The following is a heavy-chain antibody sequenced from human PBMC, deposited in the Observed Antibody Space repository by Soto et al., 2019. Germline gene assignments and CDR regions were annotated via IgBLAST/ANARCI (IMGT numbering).Heavy chain of an antibody. D-gene: IGHD3-22*01. Sequence: ASVKVSCKASGGTFSSYTISWVRQAPGQGLEWMGRIIPILGIANYAQKFQGRVTITADKSTSTAYMELSSLRSEDTAVYYCASSVIEDALDYYYMDVWGKGTTVTVSS. CDR2: IIPILGIA. J-gene: IGHJ6*03. CDR3: ASSVIEDALDYYYMDV. V-gene: IGHV1-69*02. CDR1: GGTFSSYT.